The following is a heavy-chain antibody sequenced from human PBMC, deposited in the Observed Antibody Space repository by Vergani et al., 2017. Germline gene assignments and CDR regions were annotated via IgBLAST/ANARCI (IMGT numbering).Heavy chain of an antibody. J-gene: IGHJ4*02. CDR1: GFTFSSYA. Sequence: EVQLLESGGGLVQPGGSLRLSCAASGFTFSSYAMSWVRQAPGKGLEWVSAISGSGGSTYYADSVKGRFTISRDNSKNTLYLQMNSLRAEDTAVYYCAKDPLPHRVGIAAAGTTHWGQGTLVTVSS. CDR3: AKDPLPHRVGIAAAGTTH. V-gene: IGHV3-23*01. CDR2: ISGSGGST. D-gene: IGHD6-13*01.